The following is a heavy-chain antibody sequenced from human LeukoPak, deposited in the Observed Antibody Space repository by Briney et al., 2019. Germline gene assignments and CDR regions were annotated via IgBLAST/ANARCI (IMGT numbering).Heavy chain of an antibody. Sequence: KSSETLSLTCGVSGGSVRSYWWGWVRQPAGKGLEWLGRIYSTGSTRFNPSLKSRLTLSIDTSTNQFSLKLTSVTAADTAVYFCARQGYTVSYYFLDYWSQGTLVTVSS. J-gene: IGHJ4*02. CDR2: IYSTGST. CDR3: ARQGYTVSYYFLDY. CDR1: GGSVRSYW. D-gene: IGHD1-26*01. V-gene: IGHV4-4*07.